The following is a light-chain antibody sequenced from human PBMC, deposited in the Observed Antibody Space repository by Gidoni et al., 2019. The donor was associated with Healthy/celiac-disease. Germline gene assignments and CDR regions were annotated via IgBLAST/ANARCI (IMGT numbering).Light chain of an antibody. J-gene: IGLJ2*01. CDR3: QAWDSSPKVV. Sequence: SYELTQPPSVSVSPGQTASITCSGDKLGDKYACWYQQKPGQSPVLVIYQDSKRPSGTPERFSGSNAGNTATLTISGTQAMDEADYYCQAWDSSPKVVFGGGTKLTVL. V-gene: IGLV3-1*01. CDR1: KLGDKY. CDR2: QDS.